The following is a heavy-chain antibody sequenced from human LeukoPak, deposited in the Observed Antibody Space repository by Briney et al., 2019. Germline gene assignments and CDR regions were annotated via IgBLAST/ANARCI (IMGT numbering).Heavy chain of an antibody. V-gene: IGHV3-7*01. J-gene: IGHJ4*02. CDR1: GFTFSTYA. CDR2: IKQDGSEK. D-gene: IGHD5-12*01. Sequence: PGGSLRLSCAASGFTFSTYAMSWVRQAPGKGLEWVANIKQDGSEKYYVDSVKGRFTISRDNAKNSLYLQMNSLRAEDTAVYYCATSVGDGYDSNWGQGTLVTVS. CDR3: ATSVGDGYDSN.